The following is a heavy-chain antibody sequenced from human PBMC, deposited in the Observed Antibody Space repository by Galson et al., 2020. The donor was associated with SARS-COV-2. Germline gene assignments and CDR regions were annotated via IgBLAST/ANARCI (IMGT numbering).Heavy chain of an antibody. D-gene: IGHD6-19*01. V-gene: IGHV2-70*17. CDR2: IEWDDDK. Sequence: SAPTLAKPTQTLPLPCTFTGFSLTTNGLCVSWIRQHPAKALERLARIEWDDDKFYSTSLQTRLAISKDTSKNQVVLTMTNVDPIDTGTYYCARTTSSGWCFDSWCQGTLVTVSS. CDR1: GFSLTTNGLC. CDR3: ARTTSSGWCFDS. J-gene: IGHJ4*02.